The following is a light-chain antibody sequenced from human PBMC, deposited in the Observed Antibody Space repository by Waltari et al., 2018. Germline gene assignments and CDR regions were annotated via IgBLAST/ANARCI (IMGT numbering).Light chain of an antibody. CDR1: SSDVGGYNY. CDR2: EVS. J-gene: IGLJ1*01. CDR3: CSYTGSSSPYV. Sequence: QSALTQPASVSVSPGQSITISCTGTSSDVGGYNYVSWYQQHPGKAPKLLIYEVSNRPSGVSNRFSGSKSGNTASLTISGLQAEDEADYYCCSYTGSSSPYVFGAGTKVTVL. V-gene: IGLV2-14*01.